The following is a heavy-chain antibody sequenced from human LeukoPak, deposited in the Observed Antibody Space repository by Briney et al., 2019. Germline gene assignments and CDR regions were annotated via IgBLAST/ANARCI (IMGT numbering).Heavy chain of an antibody. Sequence: GGSLRLSCAASGFTFSSYGMHWVRQAPGKGLEWVAVIWYGGSNKYYADSVKGRFTISRDNSKNTLYLQMNSLRAEDTAVYYYARSGDIVVVPAANHYYGMDVWGKGTTVTVSS. CDR3: ARSGDIVVVPAANHYYGMDV. CDR1: GFTFSSYG. CDR2: IWYGGSNK. D-gene: IGHD2-2*01. V-gene: IGHV3-33*01. J-gene: IGHJ6*04.